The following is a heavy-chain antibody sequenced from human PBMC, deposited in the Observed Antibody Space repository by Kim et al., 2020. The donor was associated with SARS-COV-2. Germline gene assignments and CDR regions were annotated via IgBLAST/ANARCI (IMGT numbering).Heavy chain of an antibody. CDR3: ARDSGVGATTVLDV. V-gene: IGHV3-13*05. CDR1: GFTFSTYD. D-gene: IGHD1-26*01. CDR2: IGTAADP. Sequence: GGSLRLSCAASGFTFSTYDMHWVRQATGKGLEWVSTIGTAADPYYPGSVKGRFTISRENAKNSLYLQMNSLRAGDTAVYYCARDSGVGATTVLDVWGKGTTVTVSS. J-gene: IGHJ6*04.